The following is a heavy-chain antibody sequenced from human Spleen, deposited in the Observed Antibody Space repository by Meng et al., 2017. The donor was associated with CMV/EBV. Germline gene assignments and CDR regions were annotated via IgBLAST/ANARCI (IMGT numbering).Heavy chain of an antibody. J-gene: IGHJ4*02. CDR1: GFTVAHNY. CDR3: ARAPRDFGEFAD. V-gene: IGHV3-53*01. Sequence: GESLKISCAASGFTVAHNYLTWVRQAPGKGLEWVSLIYSGGSTYYADSVKGRFTISRDNSKNTLYLQMTNLRADDTAVYFCARAPRDFGEFADWGQGTLVTSPQ. D-gene: IGHD3-10*01. CDR2: IYSGGST.